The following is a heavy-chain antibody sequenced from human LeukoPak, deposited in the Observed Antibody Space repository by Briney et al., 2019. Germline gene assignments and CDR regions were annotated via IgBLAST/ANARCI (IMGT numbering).Heavy chain of an antibody. Sequence: PGGSLRLSCAASGFTFSSYGMHWVRQAPGKGLEWVAVISYDGSNKYYADSVKGRFTISRDNSKNTLYLQMNSLRAEDTAVYYCARALVVVTAITYAEYFQHWGQGTLVTVSS. J-gene: IGHJ1*01. CDR3: ARALVVVTAITYAEYFQH. V-gene: IGHV3-30*03. CDR2: ISYDGSNK. D-gene: IGHD2-21*02. CDR1: GFTFSSYG.